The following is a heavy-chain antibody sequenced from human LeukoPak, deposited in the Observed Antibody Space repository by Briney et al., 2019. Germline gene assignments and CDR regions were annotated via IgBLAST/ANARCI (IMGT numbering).Heavy chain of an antibody. CDR3: AKDPDYYDSSGYYSNAFDI. J-gene: IGHJ3*02. CDR1: GFTFSSYA. V-gene: IGHV3-23*01. CDR2: ISGSGGST. D-gene: IGHD3-22*01. Sequence: GSLRLSCAASGFTFSSYAMSWVRQAPGKGLEWVSAISGSGGSTYYADSVKGRFTISRDNSKNTLYLQMNSLRAEDTAVYYCAKDPDYYDSSGYYSNAFDIWGQGTMVTVSS.